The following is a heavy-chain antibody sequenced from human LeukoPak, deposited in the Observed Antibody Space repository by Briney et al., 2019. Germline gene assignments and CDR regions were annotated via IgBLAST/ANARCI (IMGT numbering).Heavy chain of an antibody. D-gene: IGHD2-21*01. Sequence: RGESLKISCKGSGYIFTNSWIGWVRQMPGKGLEWMGIINPSDSATRYSPSFQGQVTISADKSISTAYLQWSSLKASDTALYYCARGHMADYWGQGTLVTVSS. CDR3: ARGHMADY. CDR1: GYIFTNSW. V-gene: IGHV5-51*01. CDR2: INPSDSAT. J-gene: IGHJ4*02.